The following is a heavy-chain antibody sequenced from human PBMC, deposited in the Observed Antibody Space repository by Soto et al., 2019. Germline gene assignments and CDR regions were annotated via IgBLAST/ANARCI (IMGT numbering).Heavy chain of an antibody. CDR1: GFTFSSFA. J-gene: IGHJ6*02. CDR2: ISGSGGST. V-gene: IGHV3-23*01. Sequence: EMQLLESGGGLVQPGGSLRLSCAASGFTFSSFAMSWVRQAPGKGLDWVSAISGSGGSTYSADSVKGRFTISRDNSKNTLYLQVNTLTVDDTAVYYCVKERADFVTVPHATSGMDVWGPGTTVTVSS. CDR3: VKERADFVTVPHATSGMDV. D-gene: IGHD2-15*01.